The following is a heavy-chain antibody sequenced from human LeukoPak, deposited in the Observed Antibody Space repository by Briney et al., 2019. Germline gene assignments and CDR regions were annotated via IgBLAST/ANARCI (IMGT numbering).Heavy chain of an antibody. CDR2: IKQDGSEK. J-gene: IGHJ5*02. V-gene: IGHV3-7*01. D-gene: IGHD6-13*01. CDR3: AREAGSSWYNWFNP. Sequence: GGSPRLSCAASGFTFSSYWMSWVRQAPGKGLEWVANIKQDGSEKYYVDSVKGRFTISRDNAKNSLYLQMNSLRAEDTAVYYCAREAGSSWYNWFNPWGQGTLVTVSS. CDR1: GFTFSSYW.